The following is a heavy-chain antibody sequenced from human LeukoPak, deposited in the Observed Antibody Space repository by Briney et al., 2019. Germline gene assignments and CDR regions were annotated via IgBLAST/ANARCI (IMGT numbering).Heavy chain of an antibody. CDR2: INHSGST. CDR1: GGSISSSSYY. CDR3: ASLRVGSSFGYQYYIDV. Sequence: SETLFLTCTVSGGSISSSSYYWGWIRQPPGKGLEWIGEINHSGSTNYNPSLKSRVTISVDTSKNQFSLKLSSVTAADTAVYYCASLRVGSSFGYQYYIDVWGKGTTVTVSS. D-gene: IGHD6-13*01. J-gene: IGHJ6*03. V-gene: IGHV4-39*07.